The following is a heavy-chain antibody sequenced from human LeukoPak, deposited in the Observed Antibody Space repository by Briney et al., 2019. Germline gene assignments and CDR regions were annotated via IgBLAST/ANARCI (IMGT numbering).Heavy chain of an antibody. CDR3: ARDPTYDFWSGWTHFDY. V-gene: IGHV1-18*01. CDR1: GYTFTNFG. Sequence: ASVKVSCKASGYTFTNFGISWVRQAPGQGLEWMGWISTYNSNTNYAQKLQGRVTMTTDTSTTTAYMELRSLRSDDTAVYYCARDPTYDFWSGWTHFDYWGQGTLVTVSS. D-gene: IGHD3-3*01. J-gene: IGHJ4*02. CDR2: ISTYNSNT.